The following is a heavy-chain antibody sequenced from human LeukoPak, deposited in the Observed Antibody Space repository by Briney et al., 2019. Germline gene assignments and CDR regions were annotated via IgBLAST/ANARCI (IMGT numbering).Heavy chain of an antibody. V-gene: IGHV4-34*01. CDR2: MDPSGSA. Sequence: SETLSLTCAVYGGSFSGYYWSWIRQPPGKGLEWIGEMDPSGSANYNPSLKSRVAISVDVSKNQFSLKLSSVTAADTAVYYCARGEIAARLASWGQGTLVTVSS. D-gene: IGHD6-6*01. J-gene: IGHJ5*01. CDR1: GGSFSGYY. CDR3: ARGEIAARLAS.